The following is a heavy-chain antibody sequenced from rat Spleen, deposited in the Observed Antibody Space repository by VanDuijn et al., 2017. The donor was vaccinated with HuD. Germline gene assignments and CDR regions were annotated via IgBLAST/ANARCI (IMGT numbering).Heavy chain of an antibody. CDR3: ARQGTRWYYFDY. V-gene: IGHV5-29*01. Sequence: EVQLVESDGGLVQPGRSLKLSCAASGFTFSDYYMAWVRQAPTKGLEWVATISYDGSSTYYRDSVKGRFTISRHNAKSTLYLQMDSLRSEDTATYYCARQGTRWYYFDYWGQGVMVTVSS. J-gene: IGHJ2*01. D-gene: IGHD1-1*01. CDR2: ISYDGSST. CDR1: GFTFSDYY.